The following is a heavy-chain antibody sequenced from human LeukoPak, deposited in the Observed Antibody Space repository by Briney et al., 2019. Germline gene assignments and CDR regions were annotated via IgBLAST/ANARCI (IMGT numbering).Heavy chain of an antibody. J-gene: IGHJ4*02. D-gene: IGHD1-14*01. CDR2: ISSSSSYI. Sequence: PGGSLRLSCAASGFTFSSYSMNWVRQAPGKGLEWVSSISSSSSYIYYADSVKGRFTISRDNAKSSLYLQMNSLRAEDTAVYYWARVRKGSNVDDYWGQGTLVTVSS. V-gene: IGHV3-21*01. CDR1: GFTFSSYS. CDR3: ARVRKGSNVDDY.